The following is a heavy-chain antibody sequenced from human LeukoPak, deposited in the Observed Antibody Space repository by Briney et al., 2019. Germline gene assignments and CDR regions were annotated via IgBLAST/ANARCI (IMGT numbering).Heavy chain of an antibody. CDR3: ASGSPTYYDYVWGSYRLDY. V-gene: IGHV4-59*08. CDR2: IYYSGST. D-gene: IGHD3-16*02. Sequence: SETLSLTCTVSGGSISSYYWSWIRQPPGKGLEWIGYIYYSGSTNYNPSLKSRVTISVDTSKNQFSLKLSSVTAADTAVYYCASGSPTYYDYVWGSYRLDYWGQGTLVTVSS. J-gene: IGHJ4*02. CDR1: GGSISSYY.